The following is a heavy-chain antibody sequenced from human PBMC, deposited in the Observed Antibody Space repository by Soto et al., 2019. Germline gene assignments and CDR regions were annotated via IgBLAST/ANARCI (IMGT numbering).Heavy chain of an antibody. J-gene: IGHJ6*02. Sequence: PSETLSLTCAVYGGSFSGYYWSWIRQPPGKGLEWIGEINHSGSTNYNPSLKSRVTISVDTSKNQFSLKLSSVTAADTAVYYCASLCRAGSDESSTSCYYYYYGMDVCGQGTKVTVYS. D-gene: IGHD2-2*01. CDR1: GGSFSGYY. CDR2: INHSGST. V-gene: IGHV4-34*01. CDR3: ASLCRAGSDESSTSCYYYYYGMDV.